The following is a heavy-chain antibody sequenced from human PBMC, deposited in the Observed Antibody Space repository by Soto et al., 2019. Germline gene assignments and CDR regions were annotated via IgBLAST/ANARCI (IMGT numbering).Heavy chain of an antibody. D-gene: IGHD4-17*01. CDR1: GFTFSSYA. CDR2: ISGSGGST. Sequence: EVQLLESGGGLVQPGGSLRLSCAASGFTFSSYAMSWVRQAPGKGLEWVSAISGSGGSTYYADSVKGRFTISRDNSKNTLYLQMNSLRAEDTAVYYCAKELTTYGDYSPDFAYWGQGTLVTVSS. J-gene: IGHJ4*02. V-gene: IGHV3-23*01. CDR3: AKELTTYGDYSPDFAY.